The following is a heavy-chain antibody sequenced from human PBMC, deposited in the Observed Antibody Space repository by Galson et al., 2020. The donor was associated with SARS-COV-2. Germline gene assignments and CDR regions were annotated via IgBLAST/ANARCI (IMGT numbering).Heavy chain of an antibody. CDR2: MSARGST. V-gene: IGHV4-61*02. CDR3: ARELRHCNTSGCYNWFDS. Sequence: SQTLSLTCTVPGDSMNSGTYFWTWIRQAAGKGLEWIGRMSARGSTNYNPSLNSRVTMPVDTPNNHFSLNLNPMTASDTAVYFCARELRHCNTSGCYNWFDSWGQGTLVTVSS. D-gene: IGHD5-12*01. CDR1: GDSMNSGTYF. J-gene: IGHJ5*01.